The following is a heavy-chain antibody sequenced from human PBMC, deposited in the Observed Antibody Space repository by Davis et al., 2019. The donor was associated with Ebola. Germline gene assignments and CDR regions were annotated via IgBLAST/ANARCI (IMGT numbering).Heavy chain of an antibody. CDR1: GFTFSSYA. CDR2: ISGSGGST. J-gene: IGHJ6*02. CDR3: AKYSSSWGYYYYGMDV. D-gene: IGHD6-13*01. V-gene: IGHV3-23*01. Sequence: GESLKISCAASGFTFSSYAMTWVRQAPGKGLEWVSAISGSGGSTYYADSVKGRFTISRDNSKNTLYLQMNSLRAEDTAVYYCAKYSSSWGYYYYGMDVWGQGTTVTVSS.